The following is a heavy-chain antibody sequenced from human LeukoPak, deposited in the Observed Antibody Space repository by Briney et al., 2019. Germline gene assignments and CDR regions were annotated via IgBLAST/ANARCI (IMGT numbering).Heavy chain of an antibody. CDR1: GGSFSDYY. CDR3: ARRRFYDLSSAYYFDY. D-gene: IGHD3-3*01. J-gene: IGHJ4*01. V-gene: IGHV4-34*01. CDR2: ISQCRST. Sequence: KPSETLSLTCAVYGGSFSDYYWSWIRQPPGKELELIGEISQCRSTNYSPSLKSRVTMSVDTSKNQFSLRLSSVTAADTAVYYCARRRFYDLSSAYYFDYWGLGPLVTVSS.